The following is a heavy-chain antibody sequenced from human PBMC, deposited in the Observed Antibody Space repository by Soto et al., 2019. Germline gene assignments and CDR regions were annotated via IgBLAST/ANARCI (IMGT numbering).Heavy chain of an antibody. D-gene: IGHD3-16*01. Sequence: QVQLQESGPGLVKPSGTLSLSCAVSGGSISSSHWWTWVRQPPGKGLEWIGEIYHSGSTNYNPSLKSRVTITVDTSRNQFSLNLSSVTAADTAVYYCASSGGGEDYWGQGILVTVSS. CDR3: ASSGGGEDY. CDR1: GGSISSSHW. CDR2: IYHSGST. J-gene: IGHJ4*02. V-gene: IGHV4-4*02.